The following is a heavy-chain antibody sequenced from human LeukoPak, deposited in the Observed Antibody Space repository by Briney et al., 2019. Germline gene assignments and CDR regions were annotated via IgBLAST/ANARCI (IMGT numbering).Heavy chain of an antibody. CDR3: ARAPTPIVVVPAALGDYFDY. J-gene: IGHJ4*02. V-gene: IGHV1-3*01. CDR1: GYTFTSYA. CDR2: INAGNGNT. D-gene: IGHD2-2*01. Sequence: ASVNVSCKASGYTFTSYAMHWVRQAPGQRLEWMGWINAGNGNTKYSQKFQGRVTITRDTSASTAYMELSSLRSEDTAVYYCARAPTPIVVVPAALGDYFDYWGQGTLVTVSS.